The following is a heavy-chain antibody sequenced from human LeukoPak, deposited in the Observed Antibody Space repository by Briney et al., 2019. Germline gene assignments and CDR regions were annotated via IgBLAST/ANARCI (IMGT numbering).Heavy chain of an antibody. Sequence: GASVKVSCKASGYTFTSYGISWVRQPPGQGLEWMGWISAYNGNTNYAQKLQGRVTMTTDTSTSTAYMELRSLRSDDTAVYYCARVGWVYDSSGYPDYWGQGTLVTVSS. CDR1: GYTFTSYG. V-gene: IGHV1-18*01. CDR2: ISAYNGNT. CDR3: ARVGWVYDSSGYPDY. D-gene: IGHD3-22*01. J-gene: IGHJ4*02.